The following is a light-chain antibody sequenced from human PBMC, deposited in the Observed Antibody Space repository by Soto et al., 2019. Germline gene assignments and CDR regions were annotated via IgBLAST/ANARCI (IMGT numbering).Light chain of an antibody. CDR2: AAS. CDR3: QQSYSTPRT. J-gene: IGKJ5*01. Sequence: NTISQAKSPLYATVRARVTNNWRASQSISSYLNWYQQKPGKAPKLLIYAASSLQSGVPSRFSGSGSGTDFTLTISSLQPEDFATYYCQQSYSTPRTSGQGTRLAI. CDR1: QSISSY. V-gene: IGKV1-39*01.